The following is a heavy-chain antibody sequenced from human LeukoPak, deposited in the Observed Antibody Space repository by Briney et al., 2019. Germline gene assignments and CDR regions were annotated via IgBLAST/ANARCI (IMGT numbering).Heavy chain of an antibody. Sequence: GGSLRLSCAVSGITLSNYGMSWVRQAPGKGLEWVAGISDSGGRTNYADSVKGRFTISRDNSKNTLYLQMNSLRAEDTAVYFCANRGVGFRVILVGFHKEAYYFDSWGQGALVTVSS. V-gene: IGHV3-23*01. CDR3: ANRGVGFRVILVGFHKEAYYFDS. J-gene: IGHJ4*02. CDR1: GITLSNYG. D-gene: IGHD3-22*01. CDR2: ISDSGGRT.